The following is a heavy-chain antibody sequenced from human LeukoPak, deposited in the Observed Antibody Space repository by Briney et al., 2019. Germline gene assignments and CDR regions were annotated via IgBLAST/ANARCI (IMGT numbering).Heavy chain of an antibody. V-gene: IGHV4-31*03. J-gene: IGHJ4*02. D-gene: IGHD3-10*01. CDR2: IYYTGSA. CDR1: GVAISSSGGYY. Sequence: SETLSLTCNVSGVAISSSGGYYWSWIRLNPGQGLEWIGHIYYTGSAYYNPSLKSRVAMSVDTSRNQVSLKLTAVTAADTAVYYCASDQGFGGLAFAYWGQGAPVTVSS. CDR3: ASDQGFGGLAFAY.